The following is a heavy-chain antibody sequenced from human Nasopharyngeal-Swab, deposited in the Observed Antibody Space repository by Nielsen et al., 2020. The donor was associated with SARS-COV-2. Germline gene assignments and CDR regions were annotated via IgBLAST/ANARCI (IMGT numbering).Heavy chain of an antibody. J-gene: IGHJ3*02. D-gene: IGHD3-10*01. Sequence: VGRAAGKGLLWLSAISGSGGSTYYADSVKGRFTISRDNSKNTLYLQMNSLRAEDTAVYYCAKLSPYYYGSGSSHDAFDIWGQGTMVTVSS. V-gene: IGHV3-23*01. CDR2: ISGSGGST. CDR3: AKLSPYYYGSGSSHDAFDI.